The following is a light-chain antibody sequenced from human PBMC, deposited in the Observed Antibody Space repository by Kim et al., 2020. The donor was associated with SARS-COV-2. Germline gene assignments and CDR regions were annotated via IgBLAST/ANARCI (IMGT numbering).Light chain of an antibody. CDR3: QQYYGSPLT. CDR2: WAS. Sequence: DIVMTQSPDSLAVSLGERATINCKSSQSVLSSSDNRNYLAWFQQKPGQPPKLLIYWASTRESGVPDRFSGSGSGTDFTLTISSLQAEDVALYYCQQYYGSPLTFGQGTKLEI. J-gene: IGKJ2*01. CDR1: QSVLSSSDNRNY. V-gene: IGKV4-1*01.